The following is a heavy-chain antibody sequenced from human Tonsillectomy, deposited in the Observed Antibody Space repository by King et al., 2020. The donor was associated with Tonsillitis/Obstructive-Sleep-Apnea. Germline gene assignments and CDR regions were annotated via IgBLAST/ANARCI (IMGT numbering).Heavy chain of an antibody. J-gene: IGHJ5*01. CDR3: AGAEGLRYFDWLNS. Sequence: QLQESGPGLVKPSETLSLTCTVSGGSISSYYWSWIRQPPGKGLEWIGYIYYSGSTNNNPSLKSRVTISVDTSENQLSLKLSSVTAADTAVYYCAGAEGLRYFDWLNSWGQGTLVTVSS. CDR1: GGSISSYY. D-gene: IGHD3-9*01. CDR2: IYYSGST. V-gene: IGHV4-59*01.